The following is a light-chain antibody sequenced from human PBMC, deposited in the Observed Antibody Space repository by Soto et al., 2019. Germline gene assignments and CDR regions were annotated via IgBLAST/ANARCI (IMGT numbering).Light chain of an antibody. V-gene: IGKV3-20*01. CDR1: QSVSSN. Sequence: SLSCMASQSVSSNLAWYQQKPGQAPRLLIYGASTRATGIPDRFSGSGSGTDFTLTISRLEPEDFAVYYCQQYSSSPSITFGQGTRLEIK. CDR3: QQYSSSPSIT. J-gene: IGKJ5*01. CDR2: GAS.